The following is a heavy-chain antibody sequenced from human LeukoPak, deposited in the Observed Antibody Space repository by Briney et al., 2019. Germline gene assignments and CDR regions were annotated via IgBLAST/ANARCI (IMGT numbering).Heavy chain of an antibody. J-gene: IGHJ4*02. D-gene: IGHD3-10*01. V-gene: IGHV4-34*01. Sequence: SETLSLTCAVYGGAFSGYYWSWIRQPPGKGLEWIGEINHSGRTNYNPSLKSRVTISVAPSKHHSSLKLSSATAAATAVYYCARGPPSGYWGQGTLVTVSS. CDR3: ARGPPSGY. CDR2: INHSGRT. CDR1: GGAFSGYY.